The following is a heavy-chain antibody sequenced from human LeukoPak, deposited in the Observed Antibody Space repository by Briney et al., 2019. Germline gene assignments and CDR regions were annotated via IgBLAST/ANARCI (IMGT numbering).Heavy chain of an antibody. Sequence: GGSLRLSCAASGFTFSRYNMSWVRQAPGKGLEWVSYISSSSGAIYYADSVKGRFTISRDNAKNSLYLQMNSLRAEDTAVYYCARENYGSSGYPAGYFDYWGQGTLVTVSS. CDR2: ISSSSGAI. CDR3: ARENYGSSGYPAGYFDY. CDR1: GFTFSRYN. J-gene: IGHJ4*02. D-gene: IGHD3-22*01. V-gene: IGHV3-48*01.